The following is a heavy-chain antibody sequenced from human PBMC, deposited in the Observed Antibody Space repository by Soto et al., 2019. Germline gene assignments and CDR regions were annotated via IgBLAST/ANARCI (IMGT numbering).Heavy chain of an antibody. Sequence: GESLKISCKGSGYTFTSYWIGWVRQMPGKGLEWMGIIYPGDSDTRYSPSFQGQVTISADRSICTAYLQWSSLKASDTAMYYCARRNDIHNNYALDYWGQGTLVTVSS. J-gene: IGHJ4*02. CDR1: GYTFTSYW. CDR3: ARRNDIHNNYALDY. CDR2: IYPGDSDT. V-gene: IGHV5-51*01. D-gene: IGHD4-4*01.